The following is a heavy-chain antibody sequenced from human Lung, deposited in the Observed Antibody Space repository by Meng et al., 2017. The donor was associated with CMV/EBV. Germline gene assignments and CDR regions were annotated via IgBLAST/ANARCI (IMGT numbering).Heavy chain of an antibody. CDR1: GRSASSGSYY. J-gene: IGHJ6*02. D-gene: IGHD3-3*01. CDR2: TYFSGST. Sequence: SESLSLTCPVSGRSASSGSYYWSWLRQPPGKGLEWFGYTYFSGSTHYNSTLKTRVTISVEMSKNQFSLKMISVTAADTTVYYCARLGGLRFAFWYGMDVWGQGTAVTVSS. CDR3: ARLGGLRFAFWYGMDV. V-gene: IGHV4-61*01.